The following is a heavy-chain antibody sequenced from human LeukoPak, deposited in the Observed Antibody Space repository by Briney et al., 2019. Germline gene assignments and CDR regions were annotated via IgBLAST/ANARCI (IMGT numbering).Heavy chain of an antibody. D-gene: IGHD6-13*01. V-gene: IGHV5-51*01. CDR1: GYSFGSYW. Sequence: GESLKISCRGSGYSFGSYWIGWVRQKPGKGLEWMGIVYPGDSETKYSPSFQGQVLISADKSISTAYLQWSSLKPSDTAMYYCARFRPMGPSSYWGQGTLVTVSS. CDR3: ARFRPMGPSSY. CDR2: VYPGDSET. J-gene: IGHJ4*02.